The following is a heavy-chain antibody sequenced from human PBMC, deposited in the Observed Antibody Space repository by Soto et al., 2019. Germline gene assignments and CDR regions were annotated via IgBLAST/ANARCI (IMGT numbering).Heavy chain of an antibody. CDR1: GGTFVRHV. CDR3: APPACAATWCSPSHNLDH. D-gene: IGHD2-8*02. J-gene: IGHJ4*02. V-gene: IGHV1-69*09. Sequence: QVQLVQSGAEVKKPESSVKVSCKTSGGTFVRHVISWVRQAPGQGPEWMGKINPLSGIPNYAQKFQDRVTFTADTDSSTAYMELSSLRSDDTAVYYCAPPACAATWCSPSHNLDHWGQGNLVTVSS. CDR2: INPLSGIP.